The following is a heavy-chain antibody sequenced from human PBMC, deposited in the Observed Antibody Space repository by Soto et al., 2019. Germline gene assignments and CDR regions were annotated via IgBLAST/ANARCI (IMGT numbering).Heavy chain of an antibody. CDR2: ISPDGNGK. CDR3: ARSAAGANY. D-gene: IGHD6-13*01. V-gene: IGHV3-7*01. CDR1: GFTFSDYW. J-gene: IGHJ4*02. Sequence: GGSLRLSCAASGFTFSDYWMAWVRQAPGKGLEWVANISPDGNGKYYVDSVKGRLTISRDNARNSLSLQMNSLGVYDTAVYYCARSAAGANYWGQGILVTVSS.